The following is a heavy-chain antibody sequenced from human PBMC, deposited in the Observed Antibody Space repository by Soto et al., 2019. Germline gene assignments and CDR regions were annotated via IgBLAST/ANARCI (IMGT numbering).Heavy chain of an antibody. D-gene: IGHD5-18*01. J-gene: IGHJ4*02. CDR2: IYYSGST. CDR3: ATSNTAMVPRY. Sequence: NPSETLSLTCTVSGGSISSGGYYWSWVRQHPGKGLEWIGYIYYSGSTYYNPSLKSRVTISVDTSKNQFSLKLSSVTAADTAVYYCATSNTAMVPRYWGQGTLVTVSS. V-gene: IGHV4-31*03. CDR1: GGSISSGGYY.